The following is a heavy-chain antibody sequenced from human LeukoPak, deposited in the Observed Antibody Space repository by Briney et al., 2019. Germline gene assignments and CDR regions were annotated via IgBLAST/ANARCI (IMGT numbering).Heavy chain of an antibody. Sequence: ASVKVSCKASGYTFTSYYMHWVRQAPGQGLEWMGIINPSGGSTSYAQKFQGRVTMTRDTSTSTVYMGLSSLRSEDTAVYYCARDFDCSSTSCYDQGDYWGQGTLVTVSS. J-gene: IGHJ4*02. D-gene: IGHD2-2*01. CDR3: ARDFDCSSTSCYDQGDY. CDR1: GYTFTSYY. CDR2: INPSGGST. V-gene: IGHV1-46*01.